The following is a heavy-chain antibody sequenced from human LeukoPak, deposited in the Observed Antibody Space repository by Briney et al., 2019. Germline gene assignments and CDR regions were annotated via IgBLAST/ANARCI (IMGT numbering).Heavy chain of an antibody. CDR3: ARDHRDYGDYGVNWFDP. CDR1: GGTFSSYA. CDR2: IIPIFGTA. V-gene: IGHV1-69*13. Sequence: ASVKVSCKASGGTFSSYAISWVRQAPGQGLEWMGGIIPIFGTANYAQKFQGRVTITADESTSTAYMELSSLRSEDTAVYYCARDHRDYGDYGVNWFDPWGQGTLVTVSS. D-gene: IGHD4-17*01. J-gene: IGHJ5*02.